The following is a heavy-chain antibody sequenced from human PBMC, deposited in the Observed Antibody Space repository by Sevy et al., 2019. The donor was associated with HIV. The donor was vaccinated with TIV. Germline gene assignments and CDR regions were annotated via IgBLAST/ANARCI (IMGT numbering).Heavy chain of an antibody. V-gene: IGHV1-58*01. J-gene: IGHJ6*02. CDR1: GFTFNKSA. CDR3: ATESRGFCSGGSCSVDNGMDV. D-gene: IGHD2-15*01. CDR2: IVVGSVNK. Sequence: ASVKVSCKASGFTFNKSAVQWVRQARGQRLEWIGWIVVGSVNKNYEQKFQERVTITSDMSTSTAYMELSSLRSEDTAVYYCATESRGFCSGGSCSVDNGMDVWGQGTTVTVSS.